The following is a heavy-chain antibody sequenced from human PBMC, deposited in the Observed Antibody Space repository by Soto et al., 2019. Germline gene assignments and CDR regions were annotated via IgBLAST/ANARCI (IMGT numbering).Heavy chain of an antibody. CDR3: ARTYYDFWGVLNPWPVFDY. CDR2: IYPGDYDT. J-gene: IGHJ4*02. Sequence: GDSLKISCEGSGYSFSTYWIGWVRQMPGKGLEWMGIIYPGDYDTRYSPSFEGQVTVSVDKSISTAYLQWSSLKASDTAMYYCARTYYDFWGVLNPWPVFDYWGQGTLVSVSS. V-gene: IGHV5-51*01. CDR1: GYSFSTYW. D-gene: IGHD3-3*01.